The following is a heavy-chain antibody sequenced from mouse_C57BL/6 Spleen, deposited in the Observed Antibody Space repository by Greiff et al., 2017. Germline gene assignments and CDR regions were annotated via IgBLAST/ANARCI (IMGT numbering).Heavy chain of an antibody. CDR2: IYPGDGDT. CDR3: ARGSYGSSSDY. D-gene: IGHD1-1*01. V-gene: IGHV1-80*01. CDR1: GYAFSSYW. Sequence: QVQLQQSGAELVKPGASVKISCKASGYAFSSYWMNWVKQRPGKGLEWIGQIYPGDGDTNYNGKFKGKATLTADKSSSTAYMQLSSLTSEDSAVYFCARGSYGSSSDYWGQGTTLTVSS. J-gene: IGHJ2*01.